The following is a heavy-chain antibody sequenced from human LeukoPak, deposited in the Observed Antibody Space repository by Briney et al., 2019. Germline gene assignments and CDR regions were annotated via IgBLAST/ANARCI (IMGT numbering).Heavy chain of an antibody. CDR3: AKVGNVLRYFDWLFFDY. D-gene: IGHD3-9*01. J-gene: IGHJ4*02. Sequence: PSETLSLTCTVSGGSISSHYWSWIRQPPGKGLEWIGYIYYSGSTNYNPSLKSRVTISVDTSKNQFSLKLSSVTAADTAVYYCAKVGNVLRYFDWLFFDYWGQGTLVTVSS. V-gene: IGHV4-59*11. CDR1: GGSISSHY. CDR2: IYYSGST.